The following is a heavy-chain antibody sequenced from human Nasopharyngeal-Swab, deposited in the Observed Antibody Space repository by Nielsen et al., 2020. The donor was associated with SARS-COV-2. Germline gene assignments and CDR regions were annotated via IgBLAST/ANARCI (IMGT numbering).Heavy chain of an antibody. V-gene: IGHV1-58*01. D-gene: IGHD3-9*01. Sequence: SVKVSCKASGFTFTSSAVQWVRQARGQRLEWIGWIVVGSGNTNYAQKFQERVTITRDMSTSTAYMELSSLRSEDTAVYYCARGDYDILTGYPLDYWGQGTLVTVSS. CDR1: GFTFTSSA. CDR3: ARGDYDILTGYPLDY. J-gene: IGHJ4*02. CDR2: IVVGSGNT.